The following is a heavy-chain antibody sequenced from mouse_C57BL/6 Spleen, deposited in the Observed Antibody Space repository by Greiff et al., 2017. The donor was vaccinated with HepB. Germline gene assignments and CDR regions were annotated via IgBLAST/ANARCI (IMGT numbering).Heavy chain of an antibody. CDR2: IDPSDSYT. CDR1: GYTFTSYW. J-gene: IGHJ3*01. D-gene: IGHD3-3*01. CDR3: ARSERDGFAY. Sequence: QVQLQQPGAELVMPGASVKLSCKASGYTFTSYWMHWVKQRPGQGLEWIGEIDPSDSYTNYNQKFKGKSTLTVDKSSSTAYMQLSSLTSEDSAVYDCARSERDGFAYWGQGTLVTVSA. V-gene: IGHV1-69*01.